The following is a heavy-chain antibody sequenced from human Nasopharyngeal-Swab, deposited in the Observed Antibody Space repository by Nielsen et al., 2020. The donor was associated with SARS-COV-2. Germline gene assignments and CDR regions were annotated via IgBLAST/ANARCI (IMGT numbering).Heavy chain of an antibody. V-gene: IGHV5-51*01. D-gene: IGHD4-17*01. Sequence: GESLKISCKGFGHSFSNYWIAWVRQMPGKGLEWMGIIYPGNSDTRYSPSFQGQVTISADKSISTAYLQWSSLRASDTDIYYCARQRTTLTLGRAFDLWGQGTMVTVSS. CDR1: GHSFSNYW. J-gene: IGHJ3*01. CDR2: IYPGNSDT. CDR3: ARQRTTLTLGRAFDL.